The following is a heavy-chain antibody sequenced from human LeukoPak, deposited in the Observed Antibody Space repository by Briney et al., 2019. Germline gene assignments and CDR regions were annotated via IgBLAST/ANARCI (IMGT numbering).Heavy chain of an antibody. CDR3: ARDPAAAGTVWFDP. Sequence: KSGGSLRLSCAASGFTFSSYAMNWVRQAPGKGLEWVSSITTSSSYIYYADSVKGRFTISRDDAKNSLYLQMNSLRAEDTAVYYCARDPAAAGTVWFDPWGQGTLLTVSS. J-gene: IGHJ5*02. V-gene: IGHV3-21*01. D-gene: IGHD6-13*01. CDR2: ITTSSSYI. CDR1: GFTFSSYA.